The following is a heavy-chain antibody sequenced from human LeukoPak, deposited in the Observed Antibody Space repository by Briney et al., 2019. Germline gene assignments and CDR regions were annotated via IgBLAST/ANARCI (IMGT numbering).Heavy chain of an antibody. V-gene: IGHV5-51*01. CDR2: IYPGDSDT. D-gene: IGHD3-10*01. Sequence: GESLKISCKGSGYSFTSYWIGWVRQMPGKGLEWMGIIYPGDSDTRYRPSFQGQVTISADKSISTAYLQWSSLKASDTAMYYCARLLVRGVIIRAFDIWGQGTVVTVSS. J-gene: IGHJ3*02. CDR1: GYSFTSYW. CDR3: ARLLVRGVIIRAFDI.